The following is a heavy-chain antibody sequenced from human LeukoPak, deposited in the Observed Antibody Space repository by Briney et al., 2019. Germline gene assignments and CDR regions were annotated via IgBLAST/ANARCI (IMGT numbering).Heavy chain of an antibody. D-gene: IGHD6-13*01. CDR3: ARAGLSQLAAASEGY. CDR2: INTNTGNP. J-gene: IGHJ4*02. CDR1: RHTFTSYA. Sequence: GASVKVSCKASRHTFTSYAMNWVRQAPGQGLEWMGWINTNTGNPTYAQGFTGRFVFSLDTSVSTAYLQISSLKAEDTAVYYCARAGLSQLAAASEGYWGQGTLVTVSS. V-gene: IGHV7-4-1*02.